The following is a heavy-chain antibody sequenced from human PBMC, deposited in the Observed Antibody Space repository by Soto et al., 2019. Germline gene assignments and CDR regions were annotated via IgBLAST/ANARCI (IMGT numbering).Heavy chain of an antibody. CDR3: AGFTIAAFADDFDI. V-gene: IGHV3-21*01. D-gene: IGHD3-9*01. CDR1: GFTFSTYS. J-gene: IGHJ3*02. Sequence: GGSLRLSCVGSGFTFSTYSINWVRQAPGKGLEWVSSISSRSDIYYADSVKGRFTISRDNAKNSLYLQMNSLRAEDTAVYYCAGFTIAAFADDFDIWGQVTTVTFSS. CDR2: ISSRSDI.